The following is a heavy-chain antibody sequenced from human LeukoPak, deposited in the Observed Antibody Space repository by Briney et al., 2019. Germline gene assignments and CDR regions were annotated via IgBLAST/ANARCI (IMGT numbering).Heavy chain of an antibody. CDR2: IYYSGST. CDR3: GRTYGPGSYPPYFDY. J-gene: IGHJ4*02. D-gene: IGHD3-10*01. Sequence: SETLSLTCTVSVCSIISSSYYWGWIRQPPGKGLEWIESIYYSGSTYYNPSLKSRVTISVDTSKNQSSLKLSSVTSADTAVYYCGRTYGPGSYPPYFDYCGQGTLVTVSS. CDR1: VCSIISSSYY. V-gene: IGHV4-39*01.